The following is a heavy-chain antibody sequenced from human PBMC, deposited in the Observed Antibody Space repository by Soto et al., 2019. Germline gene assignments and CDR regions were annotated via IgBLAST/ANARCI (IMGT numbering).Heavy chain of an antibody. CDR3: AKGGYDYGDYLIDYYGMDV. V-gene: IGHV3-23*01. Sequence: EGSLRLSCAASGFTFSSYAMSWVRQAPGKGLEWVSAISGSGGSTYYADSVKGRFTISRDNSKNTLYLQMNSLRAEDTAVYYCAKGGYDYGDYLIDYYGMDVWGQGTTVTVSS. J-gene: IGHJ6*02. D-gene: IGHD4-17*01. CDR1: GFTFSSYA. CDR2: ISGSGGST.